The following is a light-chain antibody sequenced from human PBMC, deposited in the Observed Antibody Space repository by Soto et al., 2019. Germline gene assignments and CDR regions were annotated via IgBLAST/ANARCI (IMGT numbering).Light chain of an antibody. CDR1: SGDVGGYSY. V-gene: IGLV2-14*01. J-gene: IGLJ3*02. CDR3: SSYTSSTTVVV. Sequence: QSALTQPASVSGSPGQSITISCTGTSGDVGGYSYVSWYQQYPGKAPKLMIYEVSNRPSGVSNRFSGSKSGNTASLTISGLQAEDEGDYYCSSYTSSTTVVVLGGGTKLTVL. CDR2: EVS.